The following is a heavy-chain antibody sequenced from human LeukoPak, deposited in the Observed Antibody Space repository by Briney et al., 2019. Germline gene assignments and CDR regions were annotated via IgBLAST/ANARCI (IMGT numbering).Heavy chain of an antibody. Sequence: SETLSLTCPVSGDSISNYHWNWIRQPAGKGLEWIGRSYISGSTHYNPSLKSRVTMSVDTSNNHYSLKAASATAADTAMYYCGRNSGDYWGQGTLVTVSS. CDR1: GDSISNYH. J-gene: IGHJ4*02. V-gene: IGHV4-4*07. D-gene: IGHD4-23*01. CDR3: GRNSGDY. CDR2: SYISGST.